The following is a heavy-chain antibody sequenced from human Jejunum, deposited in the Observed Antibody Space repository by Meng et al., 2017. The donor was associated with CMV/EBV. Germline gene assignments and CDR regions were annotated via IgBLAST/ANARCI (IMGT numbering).Heavy chain of an antibody. Sequence: CAPSGLTFARHWMTWGRQGPGKGVEWVAEIKKDGRGESLVDSVKGPFTISRDNAKNSLYLQMNSLRAEDTAAYYCASGKTGSYGHYWGRGTLVTVSS. CDR1: GLTFARHW. V-gene: IGHV3-7*01. CDR2: IKKDGRGE. CDR3: ASGKTGSYGHY. D-gene: IGHD1-26*01. J-gene: IGHJ4*02.